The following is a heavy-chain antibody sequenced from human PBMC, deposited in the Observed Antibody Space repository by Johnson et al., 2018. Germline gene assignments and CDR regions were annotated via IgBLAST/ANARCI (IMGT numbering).Heavy chain of an antibody. CDR1: GGSISSHY. V-gene: IGHV4-59*11. D-gene: IGHD1-26*01. CDR3: ARGGGADYYYGMAV. CDR2: IYYSGST. J-gene: IGHJ6*02. Sequence: QVQLQQSGPGLVKPSETLSLTCTVSGGSISSHYWSWIRQPPGKGLEWIGYIYYSGSTNYNPSLKSRITISVDTSKNQFSLKLSSVTAADTAVYYCARGGGADYYYGMAVWGPGTTVTVSS.